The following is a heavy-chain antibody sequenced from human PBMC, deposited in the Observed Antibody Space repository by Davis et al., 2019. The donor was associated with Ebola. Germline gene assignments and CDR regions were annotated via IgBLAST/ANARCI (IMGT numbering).Heavy chain of an antibody. CDR3: AGGGYTGFRDS. CDR1: GFTISSYA. J-gene: IGHJ4*02. Sequence: PGGSLRLSCAASGFTISSYAMTWVRQAPGKGLEWVSVIYSGGSKYYADSVKGRFTISRDKSRNTVYLQMDSLRADDTAFYYCAGGGYTGFRDSWGQGTLVTVSS. CDR2: IYSGGSK. V-gene: IGHV3-53*01. D-gene: IGHD5-12*01.